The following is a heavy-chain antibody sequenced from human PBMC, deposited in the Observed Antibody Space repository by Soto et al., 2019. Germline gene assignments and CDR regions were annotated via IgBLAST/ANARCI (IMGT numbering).Heavy chain of an antibody. Sequence: GGSLRLSSAASGFTFSTYDMSWVRQAPWKGLEWVSTISGSGRNTDYADSVKGRFTISRDNSKNMLYLQMNSLIAEDTALYYCAYRTGFDYWGQGALVTVSS. V-gene: IGHV3-23*01. CDR3: AYRTGFDY. J-gene: IGHJ4*02. CDR2: ISGSGRNT. CDR1: GFTFSTYD.